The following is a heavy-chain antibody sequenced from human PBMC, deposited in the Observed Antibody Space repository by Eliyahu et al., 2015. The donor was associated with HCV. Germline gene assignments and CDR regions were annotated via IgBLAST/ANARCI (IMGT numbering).Heavy chain of an antibody. Sequence: EVHLLESGGGLVQPGGSLRLSCAASGXTXRNYAMNWVRQAPGKGLEWVSTISGSGSSTYYADSVKGRFTISRDTSKNTLYLQMNSLRAEDTAVYYCATAPFVYSSSGDYYFDYWGQGTLVTVSS. D-gene: IGHD6-6*01. V-gene: IGHV3-23*01. CDR1: GXTXRNYA. J-gene: IGHJ4*02. CDR2: ISGSGSST. CDR3: ATAPFVYSSSGDYYFDY.